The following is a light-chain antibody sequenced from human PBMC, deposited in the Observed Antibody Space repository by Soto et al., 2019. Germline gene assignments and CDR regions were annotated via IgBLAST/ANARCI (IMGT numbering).Light chain of an antibody. CDR2: GAS. Sequence: EIVLTQSPGTLSLSAGERATLSCRASQSVGSSYLAWYQQKPGQAPTVLIYGASSRATRIPDRFSGSGSGTDFTLTISRLEPEDFAVYYCQNYDTSPTFGQGTKVEI. CDR3: QNYDTSPT. CDR1: QSVGSSY. J-gene: IGKJ1*01. V-gene: IGKV3-20*01.